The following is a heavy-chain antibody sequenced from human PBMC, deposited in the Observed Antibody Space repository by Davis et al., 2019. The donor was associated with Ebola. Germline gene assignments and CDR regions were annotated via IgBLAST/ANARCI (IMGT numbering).Heavy chain of an antibody. CDR1: GGSISTHY. CDR3: ARADGDYVHFDY. CDR2: IYYSGST. J-gene: IGHJ4*02. D-gene: IGHD4-17*01. V-gene: IGHV4-59*11. Sequence: LETLSLTCTVSGGSISTHYWSWIRQPPGKGLEWIGYIYYSGSTTYNPSLRSRVTISVDTSKTQFSLEVSSVTAADTAVYYCARADGDYVHFDYWGQGILVTVSS.